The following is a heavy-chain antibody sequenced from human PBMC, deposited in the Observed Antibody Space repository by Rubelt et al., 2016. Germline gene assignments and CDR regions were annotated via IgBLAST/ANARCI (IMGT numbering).Heavy chain of an antibody. J-gene: IGHJ4*02. V-gene: IGHV3-48*03. D-gene: IGHD5-12*01. Sequence: GRGLEWVSYISSSGSTIYYADSVKGRFTISRDNAKNSLYLQMNSLRAEDTAVYYCARDDSGYDSYYFDYWGQGTLVTVSS. CDR2: ISSSGSTI. CDR3: ARDDSGYDSYYFDY.